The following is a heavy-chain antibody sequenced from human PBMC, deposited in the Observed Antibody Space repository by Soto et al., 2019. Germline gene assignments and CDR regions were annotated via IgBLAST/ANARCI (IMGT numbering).Heavy chain of an antibody. CDR1: GFTFSTYW. CDR2: IKTDGSYT. Sequence: EVQLVESGGGLVQPGGSLRLSCAASGFTFSTYWMHWVRQAPGKGLEWVSRIKTDGSYTNYADSVKGRFTISRDNAKNTLFLQMDSLGAEDTAVYLCGTGGSGYFRYWGQGTLVTVSS. J-gene: IGHJ4*02. V-gene: IGHV3-74*01. D-gene: IGHD3-22*01. CDR3: GTGGSGYFRY.